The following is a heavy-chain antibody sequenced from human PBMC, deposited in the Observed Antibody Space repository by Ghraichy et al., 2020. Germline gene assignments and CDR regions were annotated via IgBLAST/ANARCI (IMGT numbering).Heavy chain of an antibody. CDR2: SSISGATV. V-gene: IGHV3-11*01. CDR3: ARSYDFWSGFYGL. Sequence: LTCAVSGFTVSDYFMTWIRQAPGKGLEWVSYSSISGATVNYADSVKGRFTISRDNAKNSLFLQMNSLRAEDTAVYYCARSYDFWSGFYGLWGQGTLVTVSS. D-gene: IGHD3-3*01. J-gene: IGHJ4*02. CDR1: GFTVSDYF.